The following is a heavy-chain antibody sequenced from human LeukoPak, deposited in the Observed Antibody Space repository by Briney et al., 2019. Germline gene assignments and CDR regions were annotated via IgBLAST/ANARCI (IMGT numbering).Heavy chain of an antibody. CDR1: GGSISGWY. CDR2: IYYSGST. D-gene: IGHD3-10*01. Sequence: SETLSLTCTVSGGSISGWYWSWIRQPPGKGLEWIGYIYYSGSTNYNPSLKSRVTISVDTSKNQFSLKLSSVTAADTAVYYCARTPMVRGVIIFDYWGQGTLVTVSS. CDR3: ARTPMVRGVIIFDY. J-gene: IGHJ4*02. V-gene: IGHV4-59*01.